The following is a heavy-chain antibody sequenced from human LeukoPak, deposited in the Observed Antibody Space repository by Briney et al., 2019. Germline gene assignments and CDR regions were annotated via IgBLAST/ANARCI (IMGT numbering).Heavy chain of an antibody. CDR2: LSSSSSYI. CDR1: GFTFSSYS. Sequence: PGGSLRLSCAASGFTFSSYSMNWVRQAPGKGLEWVSSLSSSSSYIYYADSVKGRFTISRDNAKNSLYLQMNSLRAEDTAVYYCARTGNHDAFDIWGQGTMVTVSS. CDR3: ARTGNHDAFDI. J-gene: IGHJ3*02. V-gene: IGHV3-21*01. D-gene: IGHD1-14*01.